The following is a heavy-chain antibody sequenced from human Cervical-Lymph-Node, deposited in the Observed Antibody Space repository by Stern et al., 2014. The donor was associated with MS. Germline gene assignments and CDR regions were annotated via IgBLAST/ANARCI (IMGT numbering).Heavy chain of an antibody. CDR1: GFTFSDYS. V-gene: IGHV3-21*01. J-gene: IGHJ5*02. CDR3: ASTLHGGLYNWFDP. CDR2: ITNSGACM. D-gene: IGHD2-2*01. Sequence: VQLVESGGGLVTPGGSLRLSCAASGFTFSDYSMNWVRQAPGKGLEWVSSITNSGACMYYGDSVKGRFTISRDNAKNTLYLQMDSLSAEDTATYFCASTLHGGLYNWFDPWGQGTLVTVSS.